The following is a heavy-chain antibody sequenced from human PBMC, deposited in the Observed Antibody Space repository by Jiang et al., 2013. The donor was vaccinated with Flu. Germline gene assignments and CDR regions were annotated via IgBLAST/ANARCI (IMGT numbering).Heavy chain of an antibody. V-gene: IGHV4-59*01. D-gene: IGHD4/OR15-4a*01. CDR3: ARSYGARRTLDY. CDR1: GGSISTSY. J-gene: IGHJ4*02. Sequence: GLVKPSETLSLTCTVSGGSISTSYWSWIRQPPGKGLEWIGYIFYSGSTNYNPSLKSRVTISVDTSKNQISLKLRSVTAGDTAVYYCARSYGARRTLDYWGQGTLVTVSS. CDR2: IFYSGST.